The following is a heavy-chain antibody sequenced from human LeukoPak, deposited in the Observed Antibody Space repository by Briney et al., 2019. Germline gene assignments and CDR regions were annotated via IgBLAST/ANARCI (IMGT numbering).Heavy chain of an antibody. D-gene: IGHD3-22*01. CDR2: INHSGST. V-gene: IGHV4-34*01. Sequence: SETLSLTCAVYGGSFSGYYWSCIRQPPGKGREWIGEINHSGSTNYNPSLKSRVTMLVDMSKNQFSLKLSSVTAADTAVYYCARGGDSSGYYLQDAFDIWGQGTMVTVSS. CDR1: GGSFSGYY. J-gene: IGHJ3*02. CDR3: ARGGDSSGYYLQDAFDI.